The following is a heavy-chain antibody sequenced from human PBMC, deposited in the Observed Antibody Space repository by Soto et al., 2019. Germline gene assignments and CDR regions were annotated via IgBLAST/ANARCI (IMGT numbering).Heavy chain of an antibody. D-gene: IGHD6-13*01. J-gene: IGHJ4*02. CDR3: ARDPTLYSSSWYYFDY. CDR2: INPSGGST. V-gene: IGHV1-46*01. Sequence: ASVKVSCTASGYTFTSYYMHWVRQAPGQGLEWMGIINPSGGSTSYAQKFQGRVTMTRDTSTSTVYMEQSSLRSEDTAVYYCARDPTLYSSSWYYFDYWGQGTLVTVSS. CDR1: GYTFTSYY.